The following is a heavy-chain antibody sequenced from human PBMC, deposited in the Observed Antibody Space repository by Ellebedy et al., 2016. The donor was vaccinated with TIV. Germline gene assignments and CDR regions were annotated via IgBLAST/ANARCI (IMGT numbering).Heavy chain of an antibody. D-gene: IGHD3-3*01. J-gene: IGHJ4*02. V-gene: IGHV2-5*02. Sequence: SGPTLVKPTQTLTLTCTFSGFSLSTSGVGVGWIRQHPGKDLEWLALIYWDDEKRYSPSLKSRLTITKDTSKNQVVLTMTNMDPVDTATYYCAPSLSVVLGVIITLGTYDHWGQGTLVTVAS. CDR3: APSLSVVLGVIITLGTYDH. CDR1: GFSLSTSGVG. CDR2: IYWDDEK.